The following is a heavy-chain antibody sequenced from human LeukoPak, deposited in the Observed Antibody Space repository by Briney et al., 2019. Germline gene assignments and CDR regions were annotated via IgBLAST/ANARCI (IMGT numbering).Heavy chain of an antibody. Sequence: SETLSLTCAVYGGSFSGYYWSWIRQPPGKGLEWIGEINHSGSTNYNPSLKSRVTISVDTSKNQFSLRLTSVTAADTAVFYCARSSGFFPFDQWGQGTLVAVSS. D-gene: IGHD6-19*01. J-gene: IGHJ4*02. CDR1: GGSFSGYY. CDR2: INHSGST. V-gene: IGHV4-34*01. CDR3: ARSSGFFPFDQ.